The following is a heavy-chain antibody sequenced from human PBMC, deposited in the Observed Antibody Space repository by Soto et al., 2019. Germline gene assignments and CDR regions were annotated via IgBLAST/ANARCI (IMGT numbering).Heavy chain of an antibody. V-gene: IGHV4-39*01. Sequence: ETLSLSCPVSGVSISSSSYYWGWIRQPPGKGLEWIGSIYYSGSTYYNPSLKSRVTISVDTSKNQFSLKLSSVTAADTAVYYCARHAPGIAAAGTLFDYWGQGTMVTAPQ. J-gene: IGHJ4*02. CDR1: GVSISSSSYY. CDR2: IYYSGST. D-gene: IGHD6-13*01. CDR3: ARHAPGIAAAGTLFDY.